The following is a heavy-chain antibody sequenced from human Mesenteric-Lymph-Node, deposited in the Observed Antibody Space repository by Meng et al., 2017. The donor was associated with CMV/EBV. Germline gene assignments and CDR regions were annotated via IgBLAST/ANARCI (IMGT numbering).Heavy chain of an antibody. D-gene: IGHD6-19*01. CDR2: IQYDGSNK. J-gene: IGHJ4*02. V-gene: IGHV3-30*02. CDR1: GFSFSRYG. Sequence: GESLKISCATSGFSFSRYGMHWVRQAPGKGLEWMSFIQYDGSNKYYGNSVKGRFTISRDNSKNTLYLQMNSLRAEDTAVYYCAKNMLQWVGGNSGFDYWGQGTLVTVSS. CDR3: AKNMLQWVGGNSGFDY.